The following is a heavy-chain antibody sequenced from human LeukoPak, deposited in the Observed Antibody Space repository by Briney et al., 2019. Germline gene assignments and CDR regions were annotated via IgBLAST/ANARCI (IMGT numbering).Heavy chain of an antibody. D-gene: IGHD5-18*01. CDR3: AKDQSSYGPILVFDY. J-gene: IGHJ4*02. CDR1: GLTFSRDW. V-gene: IGHV3-7*01. Sequence: GGSLRLSCEGFGLTFSRDWMSWVRQAPGKGLEWVANIKQDGGETYYGDSVKGRFTISRDNAKNSLYLQMRSLRAEDTAVYYCAKDQSSYGPILVFDYWGQGTLVTVSS. CDR2: IKQDGGET.